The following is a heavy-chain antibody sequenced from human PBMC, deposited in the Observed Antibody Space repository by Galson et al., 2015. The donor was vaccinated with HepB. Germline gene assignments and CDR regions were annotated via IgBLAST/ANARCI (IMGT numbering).Heavy chain of an antibody. V-gene: IGHV4-59*01. CDR2: IYYSGST. Sequence: SETLSLTCTVYGGSISSYYWSWIRQPPGKGREWIGYIYYSGSTNYNPSLKSRVTISVDTSKNQFSLKLSSVTAADPAVYYCARGTKPRYGDYPWFDPWGQGTLVTVSS. CDR1: GGSISSYY. J-gene: IGHJ5*02. D-gene: IGHD4-17*01. CDR3: ARGTKPRYGDYPWFDP.